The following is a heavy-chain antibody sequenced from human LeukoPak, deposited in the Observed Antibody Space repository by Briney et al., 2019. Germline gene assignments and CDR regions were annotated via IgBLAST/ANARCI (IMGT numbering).Heavy chain of an antibody. D-gene: IGHD2-2*02. J-gene: IGHJ4*02. CDR2: IYYSGST. CDR1: GGSISSGDYY. Sequence: PSQALSLTCTVSGGSISSGDYYRSWIRQPPEKGLEWIGSIYYSGSTYYNPSLKSRVTISVDTSKNQFSLKLSSVTAADTAVYYCARQRSEIPFFDYWGQGTLVIVSS. V-gene: IGHV4-39*01. CDR3: ARQRSEIPFFDY.